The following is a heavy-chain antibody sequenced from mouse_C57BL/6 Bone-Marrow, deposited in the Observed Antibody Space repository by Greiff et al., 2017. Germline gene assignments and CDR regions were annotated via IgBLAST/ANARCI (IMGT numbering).Heavy chain of an antibody. V-gene: IGHV14-1*01. D-gene: IGHD1-1*01. CDR1: GFNIKDYS. Sequence: EVQLQQSGAELVRPGASVKLSCTASGFNIKDYSMHWVKQRPEQGLEWIGRIDPEDGDTEYAPKFQGKATMTADTSSNTAYLQLSSLTSEDTAVYYCTTYYEDSSDPAGFAYWGQGTLVTVSA. CDR3: TTYYEDSSDPAGFAY. J-gene: IGHJ3*01. CDR2: IDPEDGDT.